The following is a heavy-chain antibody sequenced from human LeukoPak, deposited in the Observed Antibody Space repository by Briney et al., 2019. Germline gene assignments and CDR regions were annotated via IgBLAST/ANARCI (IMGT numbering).Heavy chain of an antibody. CDR1: GFIFSNYA. CDR3: ARDPSGDYVGAFDF. Sequence: GGSLRLSCAASGFIFSNYALMWVRRAPGKGLEWVSAITCGGGTSYADAVKGRFTISRENSGNSLYLQLNSLRAEDTAVYYCARDPSGDYVGAFDFRGQGTVVTVSS. J-gene: IGHJ3*01. CDR2: ITCGGGT. D-gene: IGHD4-17*01. V-gene: IGHV3-23*01.